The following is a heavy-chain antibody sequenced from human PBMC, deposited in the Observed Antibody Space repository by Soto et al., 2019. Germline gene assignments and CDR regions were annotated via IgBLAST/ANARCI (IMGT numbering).Heavy chain of an antibody. D-gene: IGHD2-8*01. CDR1: GFTFDDYA. Sequence: GGSLRLSCAASGFTFDDYAMHWVRQAPGKGLEWVSGISWNGGSIGYADSVKGRFTISRDNAKNSLYLQMNSLRAEDTAFYYCAKSYCPNGVCWVDDSGQGTLVTVSS. CDR3: AKSYCPNGVCWVDD. J-gene: IGHJ4*02. V-gene: IGHV3-9*01. CDR2: ISWNGGSI.